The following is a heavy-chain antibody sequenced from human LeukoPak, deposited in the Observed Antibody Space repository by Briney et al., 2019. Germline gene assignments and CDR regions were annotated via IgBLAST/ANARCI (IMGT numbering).Heavy chain of an antibody. V-gene: IGHV1-69*04. CDR1: GGTFSSYA. CDR3: ARAGTVVTPDPPGI. D-gene: IGHD4-23*01. CDR2: IIPILGIA. J-gene: IGHJ3*02. Sequence: ASVKVSCKASGGTFSSYAISWVRQAPGQGLEWMGRIIPILGIANYAQKFQGRVTITADKSTSTAYMELSSLRSEDTAVYYCARAGTVVTPDPPGIWGQGTMVTVSS.